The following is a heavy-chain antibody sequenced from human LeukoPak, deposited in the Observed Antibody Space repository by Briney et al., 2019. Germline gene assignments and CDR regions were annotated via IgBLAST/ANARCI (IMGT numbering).Heavy chain of an antibody. J-gene: IGHJ6*02. V-gene: IGHV3-23*01. Sequence: HPGGSLRLSCVASGFTFPTYSMAWVRQAPGKGLDWVSSINAAGDDMYYADSVKGRFSISRDNLKNTLYLQMHSLRAEDRAIYYCAKGIFGVIHNDIDVWGQGTAVTVSS. CDR3: AKGIFGVIHNDIDV. CDR1: GFTFPTYS. CDR2: INAAGDDM. D-gene: IGHD3-3*01.